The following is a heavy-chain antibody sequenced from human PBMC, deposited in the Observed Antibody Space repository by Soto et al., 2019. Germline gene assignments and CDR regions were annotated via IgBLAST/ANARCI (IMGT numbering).Heavy chain of an antibody. Sequence: PGGSLRLSCAASGFTFSSYSMNWVRQAPGKGLEWVSSISSSSSYIYYADSVKGRFTISRDNAKNSLYLQMNSLRAEDTAVYYCARDIVVVPAAHSPHYYYYYGMDVWGQGTTVTV. CDR1: GFTFSSYS. D-gene: IGHD2-2*01. J-gene: IGHJ6*02. CDR2: ISSSSSYI. CDR3: ARDIVVVPAAHSPHYYYYYGMDV. V-gene: IGHV3-21*01.